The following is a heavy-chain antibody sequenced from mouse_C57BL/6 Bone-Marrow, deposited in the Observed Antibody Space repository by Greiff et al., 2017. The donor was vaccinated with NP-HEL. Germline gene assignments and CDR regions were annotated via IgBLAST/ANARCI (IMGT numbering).Heavy chain of an antibody. Sequence: QVQLQQSGPELVKPGASVKLSCKASGYTFTSYDINWVKQRPGQGLEWIGWIYPSDGSTKYNEKFKGKFTLTVDTSSSTAYMELHSLTSDDSAVCICARARTLNYAMDDWGQGTSVTVSS. CDR2: IYPSDGST. J-gene: IGHJ4*01. V-gene: IGHV1-85*01. CDR3: ARARTLNYAMDD. CDR1: GYTFTSYD.